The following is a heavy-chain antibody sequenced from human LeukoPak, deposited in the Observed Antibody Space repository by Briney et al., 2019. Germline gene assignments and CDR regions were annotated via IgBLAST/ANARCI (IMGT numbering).Heavy chain of an antibody. Sequence: GGSLRPSCAASGFSVSNYYMSWVRQPPGKGLEWVSVMYTGGGRYYGDSVKGRFTISRDNSKNTVFLQMNSLRVEDTALYYCTRGQSYCGADCYSDWGQGTLVTVSS. CDR3: TRGQSYCGADCYSD. V-gene: IGHV3-66*01. D-gene: IGHD2-21*02. CDR2: MYTGGGR. CDR1: GFSVSNYY. J-gene: IGHJ4*02.